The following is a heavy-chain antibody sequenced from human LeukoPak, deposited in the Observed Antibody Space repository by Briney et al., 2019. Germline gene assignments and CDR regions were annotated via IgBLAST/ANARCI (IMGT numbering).Heavy chain of an antibody. CDR1: GFTVSSNY. Sequence: GGSLRLSCAASGFTVSSNYMSWVRQAPGKGLEWVSVIYSGGSTYYAASLKGRFTISRDNSKNTLYLQMSSLTAEDTAVYYCARDYYDSSGAGSLWGQGTLVTVSS. CDR3: ARDYYDSSGAGSL. V-gene: IGHV3-53*05. D-gene: IGHD3-22*01. CDR2: IYSGGST. J-gene: IGHJ4*02.